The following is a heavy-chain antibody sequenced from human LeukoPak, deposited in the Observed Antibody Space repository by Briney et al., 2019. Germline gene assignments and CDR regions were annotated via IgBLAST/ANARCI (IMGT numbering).Heavy chain of an antibody. CDR1: GFTFSSYW. V-gene: IGHV3-74*01. CDR2: INSDGSST. D-gene: IGHD2-2*01. Sequence: PGGSLRLSCAASGFTFSSYWMHWVRQAPGKGLVWVSRINSDGSSTSYAYSVKGRFTISRDNAKNTLYLQMNSLRAEDTAVYYCVYCSSTSCNWFDPWGQGTLVTVSS. CDR3: VYCSSTSCNWFDP. J-gene: IGHJ5*02.